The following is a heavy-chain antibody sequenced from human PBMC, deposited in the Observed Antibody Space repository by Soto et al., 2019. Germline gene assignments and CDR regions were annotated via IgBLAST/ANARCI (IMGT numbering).Heavy chain of an antibody. CDR1: RGTFSIYA. J-gene: IGHJ5*02. CDR3: ARDYGFDYVWGSYRPRGDWFDP. V-gene: IGHV1-69*13. D-gene: IGHD3-16*02. Sequence: SVKVSGKASRGTFSIYAISCVQQSPLQWLEWMGGIIPIFGTANYAQKFQGRVTITADESTSTAYMELSSLRSEDTAVYYCARDYGFDYVWGSYRPRGDWFDPWGQGTLVTVSS. CDR2: IIPIFGTA.